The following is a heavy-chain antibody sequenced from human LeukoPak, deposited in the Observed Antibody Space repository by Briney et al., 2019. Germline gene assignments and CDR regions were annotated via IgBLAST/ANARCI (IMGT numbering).Heavy chain of an antibody. CDR3: ARASDTADAFDI. J-gene: IGHJ3*02. Sequence: SETLSLTCAVYGGSFSGYYWSWIRQPPGKGLEWIGEINHSGSTNYNPSLKGRVTISVDTSKNQFSLKLSSVTAADTAVYYCARASDTADAFDIWGQGTMVTVSS. D-gene: IGHD5-18*01. V-gene: IGHV4-34*01. CDR2: INHSGST. CDR1: GGSFSGYY.